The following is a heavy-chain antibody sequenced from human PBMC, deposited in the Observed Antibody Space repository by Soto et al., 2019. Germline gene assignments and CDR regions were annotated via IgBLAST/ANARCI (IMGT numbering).Heavy chain of an antibody. CDR3: ARWNGYGDS. J-gene: IGHJ4*02. V-gene: IGHV3-23*01. Sequence: EVQLLESGGGLAQPGGSLRLSCAASGFSISTYGVTWVRQAPGKGLEWVSGFSGSSGNTYYADSVKGRFTISRDNSKNTVYLQMNSLRAEDTAFDYCARWNGYGDSWGQGTLVTVSS. CDR2: FSGSSGNT. D-gene: IGHD1-1*01. CDR1: GFSISTYG.